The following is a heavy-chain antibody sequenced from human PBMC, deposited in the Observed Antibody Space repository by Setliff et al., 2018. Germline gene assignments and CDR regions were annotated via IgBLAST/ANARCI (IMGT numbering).Heavy chain of an antibody. D-gene: IGHD3-3*02. CDR2: LFQTGTT. CDR1: GYSISSGYY. J-gene: IGHJ4*02. CDR3: ARHLWGRWMAASSDYFDY. V-gene: IGHV4-38-2*02. Sequence: PSETLSLTCTVSGYSISSGYYWGWIRQPPGKGLEWLGSLFQTGTTYYNPSLESRVTMSVDTSNNQFSLKLHSVTAADTAVYYCARHLWGRWMAASSDYFDYWGQGSRVTVSS.